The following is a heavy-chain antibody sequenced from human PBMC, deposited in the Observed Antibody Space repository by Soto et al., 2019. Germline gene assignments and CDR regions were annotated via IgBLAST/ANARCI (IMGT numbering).Heavy chain of an antibody. CDR1: GYIFVNYG. CDR3: AMVDNYVTPTPQDV. J-gene: IGHJ6*02. V-gene: IGHV1-18*01. CDR2: ISPYTGDT. Sequence: QVQLVQSGDEMKKPGASVRVSCKASGYIFVNYGIAWVQQAPGQGLEWMGWISPYTGDTHSASKVQGRLTMTTDTSTSTAYMDLGSLTSDDTAVYYCAMVDNYVTPTPQDVWGQGTTATVSS. D-gene: IGHD3-16*01.